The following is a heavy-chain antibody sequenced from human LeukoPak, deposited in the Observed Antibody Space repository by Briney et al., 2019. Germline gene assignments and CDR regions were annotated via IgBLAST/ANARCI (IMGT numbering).Heavy chain of an antibody. CDR2: INHSGST. CDR3: ASRYYYDSSGHASIAFDI. CDR1: GGSFSGYY. D-gene: IGHD3-22*01. J-gene: IGHJ3*02. Sequence: PSETLSLTSAVYGGSFSGYYWSWIRQPPGKGLEWIWEINHSGSTNYNPSLKSRVTISVDTSKNQFSLKLSSVTAADTAVYYCASRYYYDSSGHASIAFDIWGQGTMVTVSS. V-gene: IGHV4-34*01.